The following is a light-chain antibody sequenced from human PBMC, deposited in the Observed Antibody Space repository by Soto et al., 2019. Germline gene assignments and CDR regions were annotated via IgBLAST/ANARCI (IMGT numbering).Light chain of an antibody. Sequence: QSVLTQPPSASGSPGQSVTISCTGTSSDVGGYNYVSWYQHHPDKAPKLIIYEVYKRPSGVPDRFSGSKSGNTASLTVSGLLAEDEAEYYCSSYAASDSFVVFGGGTKLTVL. J-gene: IGLJ2*01. CDR2: EVY. CDR1: SSDVGGYNY. CDR3: SSYAASDSFVV. V-gene: IGLV2-8*01.